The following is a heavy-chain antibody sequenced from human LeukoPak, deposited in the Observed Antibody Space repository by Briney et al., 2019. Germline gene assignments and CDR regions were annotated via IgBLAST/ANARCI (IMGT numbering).Heavy chain of an antibody. CDR1: GFTFSSYG. CDR3: AKDLLPPADYYGMDV. D-gene: IGHD3-22*01. V-gene: IGHV3-30*18. CDR2: ISYDRSNK. J-gene: IGHJ6*02. Sequence: PGRSLRLSCAASGFTFSSYGMHGVRQAPGKGLEGVAVISYDRSNKYYADSVKGRFTISRDNSKNKLYLQMNSLRAEDTAVYYCAKDLLPPADYYGMDVWGQGTTVTVSS.